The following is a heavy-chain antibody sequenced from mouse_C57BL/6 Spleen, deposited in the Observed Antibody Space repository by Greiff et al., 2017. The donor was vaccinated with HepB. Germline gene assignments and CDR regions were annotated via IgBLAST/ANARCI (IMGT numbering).Heavy chain of an antibody. J-gene: IGHJ3*01. CDR1: GYTFTSYW. V-gene: IGHV1-69*01. CDR2: IDPSDSYT. CDR3: ARPYSNYGFAY. D-gene: IGHD2-5*01. Sequence: QVQLQQPGAELVMPGASVKLSCKASGYTFTSYWMHWVKQRPGQGLEWIGEIDPSDSYTNYNQKFKGKSTLTVDKSSSTAYMQLSSLTSEDSAVYYCARPYSNYGFAYWGQGTLVTVSA.